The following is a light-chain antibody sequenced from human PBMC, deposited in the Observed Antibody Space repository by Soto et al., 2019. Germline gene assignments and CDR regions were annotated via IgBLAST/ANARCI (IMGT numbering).Light chain of an antibody. CDR3: CSYAASSLSL. V-gene: IGLV2-11*01. CDR1: SSDVGGYNY. CDR2: DVT. J-gene: IGLJ2*01. Sequence: QSALTQPRSVSGSPGQSVTISCTGTSSDVGGYNYVSWYQHHPGKVPKLMIYDVTKRPSGVPDLFSGSKSGNTASLTISGLQAEDEADYYCCSYAASSLSLFGGGTKLTVL.